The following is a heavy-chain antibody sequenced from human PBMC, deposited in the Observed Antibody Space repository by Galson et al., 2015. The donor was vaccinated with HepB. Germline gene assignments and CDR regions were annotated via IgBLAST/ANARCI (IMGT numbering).Heavy chain of an antibody. V-gene: IGHV3-23*01. D-gene: IGHD6-13*01. CDR1: GFTFSSYA. J-gene: IGHJ3*02. Sequence: SLRLSCAASGFTFSSYAMSWVRQAPGKGLEWVSAISGSGGSTYYADYVKGRFTISRDNSKNTLYLQMNSLRAEDTAVYYCAKDLLVAAAPRPNAFDIWGQGTMVTVSS. CDR2: ISGSGGST. CDR3: AKDLLVAAAPRPNAFDI.